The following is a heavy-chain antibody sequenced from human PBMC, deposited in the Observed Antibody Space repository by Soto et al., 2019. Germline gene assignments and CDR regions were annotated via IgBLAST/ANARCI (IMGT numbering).Heavy chain of an antibody. D-gene: IGHD3-3*01. V-gene: IGHV3-23*01. CDR1: GFTFSSYA. Sequence: EVQLLESGGGLVQPGGSLRLSCAASGFTFSSYAMSWVRQAPGKGLEWVSAISGSGGSTYYADSVKGRFTISRDNSKNTLYLQMNSLRAEDTAVYYCAKTRGEGEWLLYIEQGAFDIWGQGTMVTVSS. CDR2: ISGSGGST. CDR3: AKTRGEGEWLLYIEQGAFDI. J-gene: IGHJ3*02.